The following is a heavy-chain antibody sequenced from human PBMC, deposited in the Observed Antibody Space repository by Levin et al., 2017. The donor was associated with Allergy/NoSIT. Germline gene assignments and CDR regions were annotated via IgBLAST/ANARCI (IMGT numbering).Heavy chain of an antibody. CDR1: GFTFGDYA. CDR2: IRSKAYGGTT. Sequence: PGGSLRLSCTASGFTFGDYAMSWFRQAPGKGLEWVGFIRSKAYGGTTEYAASVKGRFTISRDDSKSIAYLQMNSLKTEDTAVYYCTRDLGPIQLWYYYYGMDVWGQGTTVTVSS. J-gene: IGHJ6*02. D-gene: IGHD5-18*01. CDR3: TRDLGPIQLWYYYYGMDV. V-gene: IGHV3-49*03.